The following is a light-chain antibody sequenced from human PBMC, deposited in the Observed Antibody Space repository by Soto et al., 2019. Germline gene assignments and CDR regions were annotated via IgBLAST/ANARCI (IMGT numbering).Light chain of an antibody. CDR3: QQYGSSPLFT. V-gene: IGKV3-20*01. CDR2: GAS. Sequence: EIVLTQSPGTLSLSPGERATLSCRASQSVSSSYLGWYQQKPGQAPRLLIYGASGRATGIPDRFSGSGSGTAFTLSISRVEPEDFAVYYCQQYGSSPLFTLGPGTKVDI. CDR1: QSVSSSY. J-gene: IGKJ3*01.